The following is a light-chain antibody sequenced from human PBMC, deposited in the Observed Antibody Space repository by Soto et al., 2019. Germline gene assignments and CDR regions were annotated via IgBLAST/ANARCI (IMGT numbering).Light chain of an antibody. CDR2: GAS. CDR3: QQFGSSIPHT. J-gene: IGKJ2*01. Sequence: ETVLTQSPATLSLSPGERATLSCRASRSISTYLAWYQQKPGQAPRLLIYGASSRATGIPDRFSGSGSGTDFTLTISRLEPEDFGVYYCQQFGSSIPHTFGQGTKLEIK. CDR1: RSISTY. V-gene: IGKV3-20*01.